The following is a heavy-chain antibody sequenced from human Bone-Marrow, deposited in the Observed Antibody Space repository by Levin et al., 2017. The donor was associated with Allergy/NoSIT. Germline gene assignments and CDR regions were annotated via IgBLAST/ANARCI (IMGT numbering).Heavy chain of an antibody. V-gene: IGHV4-31*03. CDR3: ARAPGGDYDYVWGSYRPPPYSDY. J-gene: IGHJ4*02. D-gene: IGHD3-16*02. CDR2: IYYSGST. CDR1: GGSISSGGYY. Sequence: SETLSLTCTVSGGSISSGGYYWSWIRQHPGKGLEWIGYIYYSGSTYYNPSLKSRVTILVDTSKNQFSLKLSSVTAADTAVYYCARAPGGDYDYVWGSYRPPPYSDYWGQGTLVTVSS.